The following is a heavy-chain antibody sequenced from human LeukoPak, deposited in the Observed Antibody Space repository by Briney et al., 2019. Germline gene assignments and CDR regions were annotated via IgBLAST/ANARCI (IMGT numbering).Heavy chain of an antibody. CDR3: ARETMVRGVIEV. V-gene: IGHV1-69*04. CDR2: IIPILGIA. CDR1: RGTFSSYA. D-gene: IGHD3-10*01. Sequence: SVKVSCKASRGTFSSYAISWVRQAPGQGLEWMGRIIPILGIANYAQKFQGRVTITADKSTSTAYMELSSLRSEDTAVYYCARETMVRGVIEVWGQGTLVTVSS. J-gene: IGHJ4*02.